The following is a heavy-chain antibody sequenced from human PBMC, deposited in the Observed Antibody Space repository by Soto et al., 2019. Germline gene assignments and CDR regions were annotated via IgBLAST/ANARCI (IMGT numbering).Heavy chain of an antibody. V-gene: IGHV3-30*18. CDR3: AKSSVGSYIPESVGDSSGWLDY. CDR2: ISYDGSNK. D-gene: IGHD6-19*01. CDR1: GFTFSSYG. J-gene: IGHJ4*02. Sequence: QVQLVESGGGVVQPGRSLRLSCAASGFTFSSYGMHWVRQAPGKGLEWVAVISYDGSNKYYADSVKGRFTISRDNSKNTLYLQMNSLRAEDTAVYYCAKSSVGSYIPESVGDSSGWLDYWGQGTLVTVSS.